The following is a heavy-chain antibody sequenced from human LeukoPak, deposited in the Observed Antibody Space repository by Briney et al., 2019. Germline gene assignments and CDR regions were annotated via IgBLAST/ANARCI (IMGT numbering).Heavy chain of an antibody. CDR2: INPSGGST. CDR3: ARDGGYYGSGSYPDP. Sequence: ASVKVSCKASGYTLTSYYMHWVRQASGQGLEWMGIINPSGGSTSYAQKFQGRVTLTRDTSTSTVYMELSSLRSEDTAVYYCARDGGYYGSGSYPDPWGQGTLVTVSS. V-gene: IGHV1-46*01. CDR1: GYTLTSYY. J-gene: IGHJ5*02. D-gene: IGHD3-10*01.